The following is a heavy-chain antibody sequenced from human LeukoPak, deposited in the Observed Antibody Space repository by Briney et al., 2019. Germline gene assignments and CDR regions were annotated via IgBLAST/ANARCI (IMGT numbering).Heavy chain of an antibody. D-gene: IGHD3-9*01. CDR1: GFTFSKYG. V-gene: IGHV3-33*01. CDR2: IRYDGSQE. CDR3: VRDTITYDIFTGSPDY. Sequence: GKSLRLSCEVSGFTFSKYGMHWVRQAPGKGLEWVSTIRYDGSQEYYADSVRGRFTISRDNSGNTLFLQMNSLGAEDTAVYYCVRDTITYDIFTGSPDYWGQGTLVIVSS. J-gene: IGHJ4*02.